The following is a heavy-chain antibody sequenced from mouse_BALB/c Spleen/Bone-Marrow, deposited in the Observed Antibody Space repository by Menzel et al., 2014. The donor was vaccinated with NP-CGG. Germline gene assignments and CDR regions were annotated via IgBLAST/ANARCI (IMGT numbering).Heavy chain of an antibody. Sequence: DVHLVESGGGLVQPGGSLKLSCAASGFTFCSYIMSWVRQTPEKRLEWVAYISNGGDNTYYPDTVKGRFIISRDNAKNTLCLQMSSLKSEDTAMYYCVRHRYDGYYFDYWGQGTTLTVSS. D-gene: IGHD2-14*01. CDR2: ISNGGDNT. CDR1: GFTFCSYI. CDR3: VRHRYDGYYFDY. V-gene: IGHV5-12-2*01. J-gene: IGHJ2*01.